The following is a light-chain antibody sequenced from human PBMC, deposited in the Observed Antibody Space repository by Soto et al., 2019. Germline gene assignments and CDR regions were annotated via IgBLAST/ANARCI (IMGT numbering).Light chain of an antibody. Sequence: DIQMTQSPSTLSGSVGDRVTITCLASQTISSWLAWYQQKPGKAPNLLIYKASTLKSGVPSRFSGSGSGTDFTLTISSLQPEDFATYYCQPSYSNPRTFGQGTKVDI. CDR2: KAS. CDR1: QTISSW. J-gene: IGKJ1*01. CDR3: QPSYSNPRT. V-gene: IGKV1-5*03.